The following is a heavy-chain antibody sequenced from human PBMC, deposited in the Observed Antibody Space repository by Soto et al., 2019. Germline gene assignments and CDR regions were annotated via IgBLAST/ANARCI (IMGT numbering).Heavy chain of an antibody. CDR3: ARDRRLRYCSGGSSYYNWFDP. Sequence: PGGSLRLSCAASGFTFSSYAMHWVRQAPGKGLEWVAVISYDGSNKYYADSVKGRFTISRDNSKNTLYLQMNSLRAEDTAVYYCARDRRLRYCSGGSSYYNWFDPWGQGTLVTVSS. CDR1: GFTFSSYA. CDR2: ISYDGSNK. D-gene: IGHD2-15*01. J-gene: IGHJ5*02. V-gene: IGHV3-30-3*01.